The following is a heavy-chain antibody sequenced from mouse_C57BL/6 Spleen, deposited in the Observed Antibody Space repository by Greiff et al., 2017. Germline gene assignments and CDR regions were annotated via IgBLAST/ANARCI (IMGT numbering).Heavy chain of an antibody. CDR2: IYPGDGDT. V-gene: IGHV1-82*01. D-gene: IGHD2-12*01. CDR1: GYAFSSSW. J-gene: IGHJ1*03. CDR3: APLRRWYFDV. Sequence: VQVVESGPELVKPGASVKISCKASGYAFSSSWMNWVKQRPGKGLEWIGRIYPGDGDTNYNGKFKGKATLTADKSSSTAYMQLSSLTSEDSAVYFCAPLRRWYFDVWGTGTTVTVSS.